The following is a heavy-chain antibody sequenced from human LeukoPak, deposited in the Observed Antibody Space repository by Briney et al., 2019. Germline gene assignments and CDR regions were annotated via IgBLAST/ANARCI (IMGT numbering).Heavy chain of an antibody. CDR3: ARADYYYYYMDV. Sequence: GGSLRPSCAASGFTFSSYAMSWVRQAPGKGLEWVSAISGSGGSTYYADSVKGRFTIFRDNSKNTLYLQMNSLRAEDTAVYYCARADYYYYYMDVWGKGTTVTISS. CDR1: GFTFSSYA. CDR2: ISGSGGST. J-gene: IGHJ6*03. V-gene: IGHV3-23*01.